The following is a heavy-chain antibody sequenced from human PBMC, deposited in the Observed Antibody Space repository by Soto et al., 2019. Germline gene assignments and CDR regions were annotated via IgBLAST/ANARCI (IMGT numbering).Heavy chain of an antibody. CDR1: GGTFSSYA. D-gene: IGHD2-2*01. CDR2: IIPIFGTA. V-gene: IGHV1-69*01. J-gene: IGHJ6*02. CDR3: ARDNGYCSSTSCSSRGMDV. Sequence: QVQLVQSGAEVKKPGSSVKVSCKASGGTFSSYAISWVRQAPGQGLEWMGGIIPIFGTANYAQKFQGRVTITADESTSTDYMELSSLRSEDTAVYYCARDNGYCSSTSCSSRGMDVWGQGTTVTVSS.